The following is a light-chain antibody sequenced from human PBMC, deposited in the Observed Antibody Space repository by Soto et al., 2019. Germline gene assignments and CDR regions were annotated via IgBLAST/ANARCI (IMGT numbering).Light chain of an antibody. J-gene: IGKJ3*01. CDR1: QTIIRY. Sequence: DIQMTESPSSLSASVGDRVTITCRASQTIIRYLNWYQQKPGRAPNLLIYAASSLQSGVPSRFSGSGFGTEFTLTISSLQPEDFATYYCQQSYSTLFTFGPGTKVDIK. V-gene: IGKV1-39*01. CDR2: AAS. CDR3: QQSYSTLFT.